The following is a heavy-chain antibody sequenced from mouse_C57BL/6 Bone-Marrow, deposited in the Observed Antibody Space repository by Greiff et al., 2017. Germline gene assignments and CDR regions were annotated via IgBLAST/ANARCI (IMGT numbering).Heavy chain of an antibody. V-gene: IGHV1-81*01. CDR3: ARLKGTTAPYWYFDV. CDR2: IYPRSGNT. CDR1: GYTFTSYG. D-gene: IGHD1-2*01. Sequence: LVESGAELARPGASVKLSCKASGYTFTSYGISWVKQRTGQGLEWIGEIYPRSGNTYYNEKFKGKATLTADKSSSTAYMELRSLTSEDSAVYFCARLKGTTAPYWYFDVWGTGTTVTVSS. J-gene: IGHJ1*03.